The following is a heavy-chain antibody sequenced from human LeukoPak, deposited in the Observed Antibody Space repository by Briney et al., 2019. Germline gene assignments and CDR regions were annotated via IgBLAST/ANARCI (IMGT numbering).Heavy chain of an antibody. V-gene: IGHV3-21*04. CDR2: ISSSSSYI. D-gene: IGHD3-10*01. J-gene: IGHJ4*02. Sequence: PGGSLRLSCAASGFTFSSYTINWVRQAPGKGLEWVSSISSSSSYIYYADSMKGRITVSRDNSKNTLYLQMNSLRAEDTAVYYSAKSYGSGSYYIPFDYWGQGTLVTVSS. CDR3: AKSYGSGSYYIPFDY. CDR1: GFTFSSYT.